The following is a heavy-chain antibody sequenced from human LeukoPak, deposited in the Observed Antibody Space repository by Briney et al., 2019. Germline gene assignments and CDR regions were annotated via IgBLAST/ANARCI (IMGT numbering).Heavy chain of an antibody. D-gene: IGHD2-2*01. J-gene: IGHJ4*02. V-gene: IGHV3-11*03. CDR2: ISYSDTYT. Sequence: GGSLRLSCAASGFTFTDYYMSWIRKAPGKGLEWVSYISYSDTYTGYADSVEGRFTISRDNAKNSLYLQMNSLRSEDTAVYYCARTYCSSTSCYVKATYFDYWGQGTLVTVSS. CDR3: ARTYCSSTSCYVKATYFDY. CDR1: GFTFTDYY.